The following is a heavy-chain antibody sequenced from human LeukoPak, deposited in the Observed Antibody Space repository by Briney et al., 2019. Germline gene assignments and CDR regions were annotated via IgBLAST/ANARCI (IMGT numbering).Heavy chain of an antibody. CDR3: ARGIVVQPSANWFDP. V-gene: IGHV1-3*01. Sequence: ASVKVSFKTSGYTFTTYAIHWVRQAPGQRLEWMGLINADDGNTRYSQRFQGRVTITRDTSANTAYMELSSLRFEDTAVYYCARGIVVQPSANWFDPWGQGTPVTVSS. D-gene: IGHD2-2*01. CDR2: INADDGNT. CDR1: GYTFTTYA. J-gene: IGHJ5*02.